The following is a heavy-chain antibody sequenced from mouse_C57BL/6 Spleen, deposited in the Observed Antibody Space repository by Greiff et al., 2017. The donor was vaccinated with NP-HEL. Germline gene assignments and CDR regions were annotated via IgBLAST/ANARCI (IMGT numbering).Heavy chain of an antibody. CDR2: FYPGSGSI. D-gene: IGHD3-2*02. CDR1: GYTFTEYT. CDR3: ARHEDGDSSGYVGFAY. J-gene: IGHJ3*01. Sequence: VQLQESGAELVKPGASVKLSCKASGYTFTEYTIHWVKQRSGQGLEWIGWFYPGSGSIKYNEKFKDKATLTADKSSSTVYMELSRLTSEDSAVYFCARHEDGDSSGYVGFAYWGQGTLVTVSA. V-gene: IGHV1-62-2*01.